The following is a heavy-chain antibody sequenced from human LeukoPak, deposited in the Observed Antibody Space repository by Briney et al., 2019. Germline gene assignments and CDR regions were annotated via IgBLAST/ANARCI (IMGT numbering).Heavy chain of an antibody. J-gene: IGHJ4*02. CDR2: INGDGRST. V-gene: IGHV3-74*01. Sequence: GGSLRLSCAASGFTFTDYWIHWVRQAPGKGLVWVSRINGDGRSTTYADSVKGRFTISRGNAKNTLYLQMNSLRADDTAVYYCARSWSSSWPLDYWGQGTLVTVSS. CDR3: ARSWSSSWPLDY. CDR1: GFTFTDYW. D-gene: IGHD6-13*01.